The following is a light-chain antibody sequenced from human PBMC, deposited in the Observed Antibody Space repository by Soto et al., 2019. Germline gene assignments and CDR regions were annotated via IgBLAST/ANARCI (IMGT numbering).Light chain of an antibody. V-gene: IGLV3-10*01. Sequence: SSELTQSPSVSVSPGQTTRITCSEDEMPRKYASWYQQKSGQAPVLVIYEDTKRPSGIPERFSGSTSGTLATSTISGAQVEHEADYYRYSTASSGIHRGVFGGGTQLTVL. CDR3: YSTASSGIHRGV. CDR2: EDT. CDR1: EMPRKY. J-gene: IGLJ2*01.